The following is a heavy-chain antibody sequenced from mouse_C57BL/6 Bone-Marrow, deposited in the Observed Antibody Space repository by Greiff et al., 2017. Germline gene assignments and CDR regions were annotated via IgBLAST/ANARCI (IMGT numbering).Heavy chain of an antibody. CDR2: IDPSDSYT. J-gene: IGHJ3*01. CDR3: ASSRAWFAY. CDR1: GYTFTSYW. V-gene: IGHV1-50*01. Sequence: VQLHQPGAELVKPGASVKLSCKASGYTFTSYWMQWVKQRPGQGLEWIGEIDPSDSYTNYNQKFKGKATLTVDTSSSTAYMQLSSLTSEDSAVYYCASSRAWFAYWGQGTLVTVSA. D-gene: IGHD1-1*01.